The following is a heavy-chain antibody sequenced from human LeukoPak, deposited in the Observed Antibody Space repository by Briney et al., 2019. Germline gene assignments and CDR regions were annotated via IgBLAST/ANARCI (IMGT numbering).Heavy chain of an antibody. D-gene: IGHD3-3*01. J-gene: IGHJ4*02. CDR3: ARVVRFLVWSFDS. CDR1: IFTVSINY. Sequence: RRSRRLSCAASIFTVSINYMSWVRHAPEKGMGWGSVIYSGGSTYSASSVKGRFTISKDNPKNTLYLQMNSLRPEDTAVYYCARVVRFLVWSFDSWGPGALGTVSS. V-gene: IGHV3-66*02. CDR2: IYSGGST.